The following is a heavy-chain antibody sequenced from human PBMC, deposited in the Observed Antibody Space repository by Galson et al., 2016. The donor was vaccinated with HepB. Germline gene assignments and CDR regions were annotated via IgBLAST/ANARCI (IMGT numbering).Heavy chain of an antibody. J-gene: IGHJ2*01. CDR2: ISSSSDTI. CDR1: GFTFSTYA. D-gene: IGHD1-7*01. V-gene: IGHV3-48*02. Sequence: SLRLSCAASGFTFSTYAMSWVRQAPGKGLEWVSYISSSSDTIYYADSVKGRFTISRDNAKNSLYLQMNSLRDEDTAVYYCAKEATATTGAKTKRVWYFDLWGRGTLVTVSS. CDR3: AKEATATTGAKTKRVWYFDL.